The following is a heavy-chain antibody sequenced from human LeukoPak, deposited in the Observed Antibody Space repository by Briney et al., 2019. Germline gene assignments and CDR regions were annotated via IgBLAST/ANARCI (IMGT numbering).Heavy chain of an antibody. CDR1: GGSISSYY. D-gene: IGHD5-12*01. CDR3: ARLSYSGYVFDY. V-gene: IGHV4-59*08. Sequence: ASETLSLTCTVSGGSISSYYWSWIRQPPGKGLEWIGYIYYSGSTNYNPSLKSRVTISVDTSKNQFSLKLSSVTAADTAVYYCARLSYSGYVFDYWGQGTLVTVSS. CDR2: IYYSGST. J-gene: IGHJ4*02.